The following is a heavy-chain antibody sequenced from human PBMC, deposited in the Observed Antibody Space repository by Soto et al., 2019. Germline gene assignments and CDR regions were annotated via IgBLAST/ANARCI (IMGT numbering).Heavy chain of an antibody. V-gene: IGHV1-69*01. CDR3: ARVTPMGRGGIDNWFDP. CDR2: IIPKYGPA. J-gene: IGHJ5*02. D-gene: IGHD3-10*01. Sequence: QVPLVQSGAEVKKPGSSVTVSCKASGGTFSSYAIHWVRQAPGQGLEWMGGIIPKYGPAKYAQRFQGRVTITADESATTVYMELTSLTSQDTAVYYCARVTPMGRGGIDNWFDPWGHGTLVTVSS. CDR1: GGTFSSYA.